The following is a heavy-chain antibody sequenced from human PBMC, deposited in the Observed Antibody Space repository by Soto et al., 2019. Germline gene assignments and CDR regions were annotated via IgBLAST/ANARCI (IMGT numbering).Heavy chain of an antibody. D-gene: IGHD6-19*01. J-gene: IGHJ5*02. Sequence: QVQLVQSGAEVKKPGASVKVSCKASGYTFTSYGISWVRQAPGQGLEWMGWINYYNGNTNYAQKLQGRVTMNTDTSTSAAYMELRSLRSDDTAVDYCAREPVAGIVFDPWGQGTLVTVSS. CDR2: INYYNGNT. CDR3: AREPVAGIVFDP. V-gene: IGHV1-18*01. CDR1: GYTFTSYG.